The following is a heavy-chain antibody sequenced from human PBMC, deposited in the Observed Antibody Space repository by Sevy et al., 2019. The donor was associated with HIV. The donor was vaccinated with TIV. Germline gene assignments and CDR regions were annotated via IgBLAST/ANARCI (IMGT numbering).Heavy chain of an antibody. Sequence: GGSLSLSCAASGVTFNISAMPWVRQAPGKGLEWVSTISVSGGSTYYADSVKGRFTISRDKSKNTLYLQMNSLRAEDTAVYYCAKDHDNNWFDPWGQGTLVTVSS. CDR2: ISVSGGST. D-gene: IGHD3-9*01. V-gene: IGHV3-23*01. J-gene: IGHJ5*02. CDR1: GVTFNISA. CDR3: AKDHDNNWFDP.